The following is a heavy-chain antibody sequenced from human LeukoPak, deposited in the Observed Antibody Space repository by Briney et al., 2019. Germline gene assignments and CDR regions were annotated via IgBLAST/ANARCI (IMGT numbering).Heavy chain of an antibody. CDR1: GGSFSGYY. CDR2: INHSGST. J-gene: IGHJ3*02. V-gene: IGHV4-34*01. CDR3: ARDPLLPNLHDAFDI. Sequence: TPSETLSLTCAVYGGSFSGYYWSWIRQPPGKGLEWIGEINHSGSTNYNPSLKSRVTISVDTSKNQFSLKLSSVTAGTAVYYCARDPLLPNLHDAFDIWGQGTMVTVSS. D-gene: IGHD3-10*01.